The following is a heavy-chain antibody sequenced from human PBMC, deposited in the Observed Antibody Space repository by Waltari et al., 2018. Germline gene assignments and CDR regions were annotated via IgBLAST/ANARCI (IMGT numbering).Heavy chain of an antibody. CDR3: ARHPAMTIMLWYFDL. CDR1: GGSISSSSYY. V-gene: IGHV4-39*01. Sequence: QLQLQESGPGLVKPSETLSLTCTVPGGSISSSSYYWGWIRQPPGKALEWIGSNYYSGSNYYNTSLKTRVTISADTAKKQFSLKLSSVTAADTAVYYCARHPAMTIMLWYFDLWGRGTLVTVSS. J-gene: IGHJ2*01. CDR2: NYYSGSN. D-gene: IGHD2-8*01.